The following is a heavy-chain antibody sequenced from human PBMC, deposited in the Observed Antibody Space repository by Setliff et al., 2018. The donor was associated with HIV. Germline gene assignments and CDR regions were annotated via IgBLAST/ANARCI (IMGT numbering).Heavy chain of an antibody. CDR1: GGSFNDYY. Sequence: SETLSLTCAVYGGSFNDYYWTWIRQPPGKGLEWIGEIDHSGNIKYHASLKSRVTISKDTSKNQFSLKLSSVTAADTAVYYCASRRAAMWRGLFVGFENWGQGTLVTVSS. CDR2: IDHSGNI. V-gene: IGHV4-34*01. CDR3: ASRRAAMWRGLFVGFEN. D-gene: IGHD1-26*01. J-gene: IGHJ4*02.